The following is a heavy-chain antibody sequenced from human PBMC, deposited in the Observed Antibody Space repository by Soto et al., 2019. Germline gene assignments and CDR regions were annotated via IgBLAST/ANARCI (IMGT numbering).Heavy chain of an antibody. CDR3: AKGKDYYDTSGYSYFDY. CDR1: GFTFSTYA. D-gene: IGHD3-22*01. Sequence: EVQLLESGGGLVQPGGSLRLSCAASGFTFSTYAMNWVHQAPGKGLEWVSAISGSGAGTSYADSVKGRFTLSRDNSINTLYLQMNSLRAEDTAVYYCAKGKDYYDTSGYSYFDYWGQGALVTVSS. V-gene: IGHV3-23*01. CDR2: ISGSGAGT. J-gene: IGHJ4*02.